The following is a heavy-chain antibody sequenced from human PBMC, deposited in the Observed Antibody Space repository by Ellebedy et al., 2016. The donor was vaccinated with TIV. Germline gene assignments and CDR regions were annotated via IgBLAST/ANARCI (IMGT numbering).Heavy chain of an antibody. D-gene: IGHD3-10*01. Sequence: MPSETLSLTCAVYGGSLTIYHWTWIRQPPGKRLEWIGEIDSSGTTHYNPSLKSRVTISIDTSKNQFSLRLNSVTAADTAVYFCARVSPSMVRGVIIGGNYDSWGQGSLVTVSS. CDR2: IDSSGTT. CDR3: ARVSPSMVRGVIIGGNYDS. CDR1: GGSLTIYH. J-gene: IGHJ4*02. V-gene: IGHV4-34*01.